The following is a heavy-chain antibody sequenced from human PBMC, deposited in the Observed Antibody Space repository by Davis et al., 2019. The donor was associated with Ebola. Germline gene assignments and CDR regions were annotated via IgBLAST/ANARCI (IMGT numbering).Heavy chain of an antibody. Sequence: ASVKVSCKASGYTFTSYYMHWVRQATGQGLEWMGWMNPKSGNTGYAQKFQGRVTMTRDTSIRTAYMELSSLTSEDTAVYYCARYPPSNWNEFDYWGQGTLVTVSS. J-gene: IGHJ4*02. V-gene: IGHV1-8*02. CDR2: MNPKSGNT. CDR1: GYTFTSYY. CDR3: ARYPPSNWNEFDY. D-gene: IGHD1-20*01.